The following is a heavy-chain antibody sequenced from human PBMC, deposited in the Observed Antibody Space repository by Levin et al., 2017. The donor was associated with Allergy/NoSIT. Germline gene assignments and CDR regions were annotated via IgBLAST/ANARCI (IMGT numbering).Heavy chain of an antibody. CDR1: GFTFSSYA. CDR3: ARAQWLDDFDY. CDR2: ISYDGSNK. D-gene: IGHD6-19*01. V-gene: IGHV3-30-3*01. J-gene: IGHJ4*02. Sequence: GGSLRLSCAASGFTFSSYAMHWVRQAPGKGLEWVAVISYDGSNKYYADSVKGRFTISRDNSKNTLYLQMNSLRAEDTAVYYCARAQWLDDFDYWGQGTLVTVSS.